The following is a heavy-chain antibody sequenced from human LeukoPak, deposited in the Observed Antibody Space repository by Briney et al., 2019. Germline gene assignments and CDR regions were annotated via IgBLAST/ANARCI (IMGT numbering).Heavy chain of an antibody. CDR2: IIPILGIA. Sequence: ASVKVSCKASGGTFSSYAISWVRQAPGQGLEWMGRIIPILGIANYAQKFQGRVTITADKSTSTAYMELSSLRSKDTAVYYCARSGITMIVVVPSFDPWGQGTLVTVSS. CDR1: GGTFSSYA. V-gene: IGHV1-69*04. D-gene: IGHD3-22*01. J-gene: IGHJ5*02. CDR3: ARSGITMIVVVPSFDP.